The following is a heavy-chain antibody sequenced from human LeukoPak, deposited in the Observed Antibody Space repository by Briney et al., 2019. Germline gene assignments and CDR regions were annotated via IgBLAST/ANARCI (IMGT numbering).Heavy chain of an antibody. CDR3: AKSEGCIGWYQLDC. Sequence: ASVKVSYRASGYTFTSYDIHWARQASGQGLVWMGWMTPNSGNTGYTQKLQGRVTMTRNTSISTAYMALSSLRAEDTAVYYCAKSEGCIGWYQLDCWSQGTLVTVSA. J-gene: IGHJ4*02. V-gene: IGHV1-8*01. CDR2: MTPNSGNT. D-gene: IGHD6-19*01. CDR1: GYTFTSYD.